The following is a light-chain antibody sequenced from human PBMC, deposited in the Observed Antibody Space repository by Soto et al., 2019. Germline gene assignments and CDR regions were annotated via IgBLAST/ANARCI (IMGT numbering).Light chain of an antibody. Sequence: EIVLTQSPGTLSLSPGERATLSCRASQRISSSYLAWYQHKPGQAPRLLLYGASSRATGIPDRFSGSGSGTDFTLTISRLEPDDFAVYYCLHYGRSPPYTFGQGTKLEIK. CDR2: GAS. J-gene: IGKJ2*01. CDR3: LHYGRSPPYT. V-gene: IGKV3-20*01. CDR1: QRISSSY.